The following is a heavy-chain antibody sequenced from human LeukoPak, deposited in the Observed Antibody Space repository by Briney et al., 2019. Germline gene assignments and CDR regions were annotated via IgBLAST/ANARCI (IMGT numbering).Heavy chain of an antibody. J-gene: IGHJ4*02. CDR2: ISSPGTDI. CDR1: GFTLTTYA. V-gene: IGHV3-21*04. CDR3: ARASIAARQLDY. D-gene: IGHD6-6*01. Sequence: PGGSLRLSCVASGFTLTTYAMTWVRQAPGKALEWVSSISSPGTDIYYADSVRGRFTISRDNAKNSLYLQMNTLRADDTAVYYCARASIAARQLDYWGQGTLVTVSS.